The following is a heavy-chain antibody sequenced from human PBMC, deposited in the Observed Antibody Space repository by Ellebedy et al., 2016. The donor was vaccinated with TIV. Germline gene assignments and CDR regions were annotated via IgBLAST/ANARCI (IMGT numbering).Heavy chain of an antibody. V-gene: IGHV3-48*04. J-gene: IGHJ6*02. D-gene: IGHD6-13*01. CDR2: ISSGGSTI. CDR1: GFTFSSYA. Sequence: GESLKISCAASGFTFSSYAMSWVRQAPGKGLEWVSYISSGGSTIYYADSVKGRFTISRDNAKNSLYLQMNSLRAEDSAVYYCAISAAGYYYYYGMDVWGQGTAVTVSS. CDR3: AISAAGYYYYYGMDV.